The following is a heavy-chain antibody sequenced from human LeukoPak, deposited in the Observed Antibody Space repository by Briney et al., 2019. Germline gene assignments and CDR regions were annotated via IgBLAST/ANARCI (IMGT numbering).Heavy chain of an antibody. CDR3: AREPPYYDSSGYYDY. D-gene: IGHD3-22*01. J-gene: IGHJ4*02. CDR1: GFTFSSYG. V-gene: IGHV3-48*04. Sequence: GGSLRLSCAASGFTFSSYGMHWVRQAPGKGLEWVSYISSSGSTIYYADSVKGRFTISRDNAKNSLYLQMNSLRAEDTAVYYCAREPPYYDSSGYYDYWGQGTLVTVSS. CDR2: ISSSGSTI.